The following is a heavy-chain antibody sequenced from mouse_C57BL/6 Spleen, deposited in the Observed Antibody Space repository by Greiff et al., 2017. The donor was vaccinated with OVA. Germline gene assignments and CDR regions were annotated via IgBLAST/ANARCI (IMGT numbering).Heavy chain of an antibody. V-gene: IGHV1-80*01. D-gene: IGHD2-3*01. J-gene: IGHJ2*01. Sequence: QVHVKQSGAELVQPGASVTISCKASGYAFSSYWLNWVQQRPGTGLEWIGQIYPGDGDTNYNGKFKGKATLTADKSSSTAYMQLSSLTSEDSAVYFCARNDGYYLDYWGQGTTLTVSS. CDR3: ARNDGYYLDY. CDR1: GYAFSSYW. CDR2: IYPGDGDT.